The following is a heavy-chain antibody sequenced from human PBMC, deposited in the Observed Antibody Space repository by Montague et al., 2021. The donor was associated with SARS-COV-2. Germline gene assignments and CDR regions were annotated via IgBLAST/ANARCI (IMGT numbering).Heavy chain of an antibody. CDR2: IYYSGST. D-gene: IGHD6-19*01. Sequence: TLSLTCTVSGGSINSGGYYWSWIRQHPGKGLEWIGYIYYSGSTYYNPSLKSRLTISVDTSKNQFSLKLSSVTAADTAVYYCARVQFVSSVWYPDAFDIWGQGTMVTVSS. CDR1: GGSINSGGYY. CDR3: ARVQFVSSVWYPDAFDI. V-gene: IGHV4-31*03. J-gene: IGHJ3*02.